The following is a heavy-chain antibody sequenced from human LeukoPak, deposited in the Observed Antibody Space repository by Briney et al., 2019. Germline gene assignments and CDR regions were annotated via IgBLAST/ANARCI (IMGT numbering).Heavy chain of an antibody. V-gene: IGHV3-30*02. CDR2: IRYDGSNK. J-gene: IGHJ4*02. Sequence: GRSLRLSCAASGFTFSSYGMHWVRQAPGKGLEWVAFIRYDGSNKYYADSVKDRFTISRDNSKNTLYLQMNSLRAEDTAVYYCAKDSWEVGATSEIDYWGQGTLVTVSS. CDR1: GFTFSSYG. D-gene: IGHD1-26*01. CDR3: AKDSWEVGATSEIDY.